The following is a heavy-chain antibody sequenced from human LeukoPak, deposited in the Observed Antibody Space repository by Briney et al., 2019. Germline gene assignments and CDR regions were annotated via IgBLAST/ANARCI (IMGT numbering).Heavy chain of an antibody. D-gene: IGHD3-22*01. CDR3: AKVGGHYSFDY. V-gene: IGHV3-23*01. Sequence: GGSLRLSCAASGFTFSNFGMNWVRQAPGTGLEWVSAISGSGGSTNYADSVKGRFTISRDNSKTTLYLQMNSLRAEDTAVYYCAKVGGHYSFDYWGQGTLVTVSS. J-gene: IGHJ4*02. CDR2: ISGSGGST. CDR1: GFTFSNFG.